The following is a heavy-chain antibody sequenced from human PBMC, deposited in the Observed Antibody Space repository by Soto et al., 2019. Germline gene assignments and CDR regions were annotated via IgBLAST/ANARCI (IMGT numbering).Heavy chain of an antibody. Sequence: PSETLSLTCTVSGGSISSGGYYWSWIRQHPGKGLEWIGYIYCSGSTYYNPSLKSRVTISVDTSKNQFSLKLSSVTAADTAVYYCAREAATEAFDIWGQGTMVTVSS. D-gene: IGHD2-15*01. CDR1: GGSISSGGYY. CDR2: IYCSGST. CDR3: AREAATEAFDI. V-gene: IGHV4-31*03. J-gene: IGHJ3*02.